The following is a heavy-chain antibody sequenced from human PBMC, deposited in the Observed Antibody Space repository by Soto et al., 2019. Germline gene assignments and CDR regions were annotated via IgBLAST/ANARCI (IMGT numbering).Heavy chain of an antibody. CDR3: ARDLAPRFSWYMDV. CDR2: IWYDGSNK. J-gene: IGHJ6*03. V-gene: IGHV3-33*01. Sequence: QVQLVESGGGVVQPGRSLRLSCAASGFTFSSYGMHWVRQAPGKGLEWVAVIWYDGSNKYYADSVKGRFTISRDNSKNTLYLQMTSLRAEDTAVYYCARDLAPRFSWYMDVWGKGTTVTVSS. D-gene: IGHD3-16*01. CDR1: GFTFSSYG.